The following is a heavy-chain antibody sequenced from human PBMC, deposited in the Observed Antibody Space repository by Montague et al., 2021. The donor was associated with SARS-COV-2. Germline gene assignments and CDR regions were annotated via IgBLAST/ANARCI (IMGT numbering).Heavy chain of an antibody. CDR2: IDPTGAMI. V-gene: IGHV3-74*01. J-gene: IGHJ5*02. Sequence: SLRLSWAASGFTLNEFWMHWIRQAPGKGLAWVSRIDPTGAMINYADSVRGRFIISRDNAKNTVYLQMDSLGADDTAVYYCGRHSFGPRDLWGQGTLLSVSS. D-gene: IGHD3-10*01. CDR3: GRHSFGPRDL. CDR1: GFTLNEFW.